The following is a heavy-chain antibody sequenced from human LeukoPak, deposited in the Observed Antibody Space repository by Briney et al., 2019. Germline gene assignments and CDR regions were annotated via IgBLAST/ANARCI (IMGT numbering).Heavy chain of an antibody. D-gene: IGHD5-12*01. CDR1: GGSISDYF. CDR2: VFYNGST. J-gene: IGHJ4*02. CDR3: ASERGYSGYIFDY. V-gene: IGHV4-59*01. Sequence: SETLSLTCTVSGGSISDYFWSWIRQPPGKGLEWVGYVFYNGSTNYNPSLKSRVTISIDTSRIRFSLRLSSVTAADTARYYCASERGYSGYIFDYWGQGNMVTVSS.